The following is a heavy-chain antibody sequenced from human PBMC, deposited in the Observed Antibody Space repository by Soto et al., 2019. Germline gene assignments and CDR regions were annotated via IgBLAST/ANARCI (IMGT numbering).Heavy chain of an antibody. J-gene: IGHJ5*02. V-gene: IGHV4-59*01. CDR3: ARLGSGSYYSDWFDP. CDR2: IYYSGST. D-gene: IGHD3-10*01. Sequence: QVQLQESGPGLVKPSENLSLTCTVSGGSISSYYWSWIRQPPGKGLEWIGYIYYSGSTNYNPSLKSRVTISVDTSKNQFSLKLSSVTAADTAVYYCARLGSGSYYSDWFDPWGQGTLVTVSS. CDR1: GGSISSYY.